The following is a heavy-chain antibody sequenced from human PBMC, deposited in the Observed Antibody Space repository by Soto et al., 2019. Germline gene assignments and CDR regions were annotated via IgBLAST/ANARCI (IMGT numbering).Heavy chain of an antibody. Sequence: PGGSLRLSCAASGFTFDDYAMHWVRQAPGKGLEWVSGISWNSGSIGYADSVKGRFTISRDNAKNSLYLQMNSLRAEDTALYYCAKEGYYDSSGYYINWFEPWGQGTLVTVSS. CDR2: ISWNSGSI. CDR1: GFTFDDYA. CDR3: AKEGYYDSSGYYINWFEP. J-gene: IGHJ5*02. V-gene: IGHV3-9*01. D-gene: IGHD3-22*01.